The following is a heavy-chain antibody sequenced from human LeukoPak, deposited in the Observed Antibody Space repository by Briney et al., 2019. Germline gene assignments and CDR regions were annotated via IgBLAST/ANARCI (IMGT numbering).Heavy chain of an antibody. CDR2: ISSSGSTI. CDR3: ARPLAPWWELRGGPNAFDI. CDR1: GFTFSDYY. V-gene: IGHV3-11*01. Sequence: PGGSLRLSCAALGFTFSDYYMSWIRQAPGKGLEWVSYISSSGSTIYYADSVKGRFTISRDNAKNSLYLQMNSLRAEDTAVYYCARPLAPWWELRGGPNAFDIWGQGTMVTVSS. J-gene: IGHJ3*02. D-gene: IGHD1-26*01.